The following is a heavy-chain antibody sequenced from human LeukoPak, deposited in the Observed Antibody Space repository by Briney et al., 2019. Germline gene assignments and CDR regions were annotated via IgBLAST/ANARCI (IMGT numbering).Heavy chain of an antibody. CDR3: ARAAGAYSYGSNFDS. J-gene: IGHJ4*02. CDR1: GGTFSSYA. CDR2: IIPILGIA. V-gene: IGHV1-69*04. Sequence: SVKVSCKASGGTFSSYAISWVRQAPGQGLEWMGRIIPILGIANYAQKFQGRVTITADKSTSTAYMELSSLRSEDTAVYYCARAAGAYSYGSNFDSWGQGTLVTVSS. D-gene: IGHD5-18*01.